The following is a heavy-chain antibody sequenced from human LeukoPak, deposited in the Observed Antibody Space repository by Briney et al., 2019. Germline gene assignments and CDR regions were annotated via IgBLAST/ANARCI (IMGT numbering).Heavy chain of an antibody. CDR1: GGSISSGSYY. D-gene: IGHD1-26*01. J-gene: IGHJ4*02. V-gene: IGHV4-61*02. CDR2: IYTSGST. Sequence: SETLSLTCTVSGGSISSGSYYWSWIRQPAGKGLEWIGRIYTSGSTNYNPSLKSRVTISVDTSKNQFSLKLSSVTAADTAVYYCAREPQWELQPHFDYWGQGTLVTVSS. CDR3: AREPQWELQPHFDY.